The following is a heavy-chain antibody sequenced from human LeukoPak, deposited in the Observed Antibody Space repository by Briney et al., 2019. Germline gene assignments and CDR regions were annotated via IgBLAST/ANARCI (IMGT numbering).Heavy chain of an antibody. CDR3: ARVGRMTTVVIRAFDI. CDR2: INHSGST. Sequence: SETLSLTCAVYGGSFSGCYWSWIRQPPGKGLEWIGEINHSGSTNYNPSLKSRVTISVDTSKNQFSLKLSSVTAADTAVYYCARVGRMTTVVIRAFDIWGQGTMVTVSS. D-gene: IGHD4-23*01. V-gene: IGHV4-34*01. CDR1: GGSFSGCY. J-gene: IGHJ3*02.